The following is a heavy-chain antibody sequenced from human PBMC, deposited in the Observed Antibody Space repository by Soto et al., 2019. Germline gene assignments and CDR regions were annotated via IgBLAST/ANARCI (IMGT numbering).Heavy chain of an antibody. CDR2: IWYDGSNK. CDR3: ARVMVQWELFDY. Sequence: PGGSLRLSCTASGGNFISYGMHWVRQAPGKGLEWVAVIWYDGSNKYYADSVKGRFTISRDNSKNTLYLQMNSLRAEDTAVYYCARVMVQWELFDYWGQGTLVTVSS. J-gene: IGHJ4*02. V-gene: IGHV3-33*01. D-gene: IGHD1-26*01. CDR1: GGNFISYG.